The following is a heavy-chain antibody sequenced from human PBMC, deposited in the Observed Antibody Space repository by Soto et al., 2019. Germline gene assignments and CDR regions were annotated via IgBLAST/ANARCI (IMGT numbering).Heavy chain of an antibody. CDR2: ISDDGSNK. CDR1: GFTFSSYG. J-gene: IGHJ6*02. V-gene: IGHV3-30*03. CDR3: ARSDTQRVSLRAMDV. D-gene: IGHD6-13*01. Sequence: QVQLVESGGGVVQPGRSLRLSCAASGFTFSSYGMHWVRQAPGKGLEWVAVISDDGSNKYYADSVKGRFTISRDNSKSTLYMQMNRLRAEDTAVYYCARSDTQRVSLRAMDVWGQGTTVTVSS.